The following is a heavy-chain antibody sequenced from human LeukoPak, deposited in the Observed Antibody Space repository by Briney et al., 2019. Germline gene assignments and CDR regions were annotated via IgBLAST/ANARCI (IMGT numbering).Heavy chain of an antibody. CDR1: GGTFSSYA. CDR3: ASALRYFDWSRDY. V-gene: IGHV1-69*05. J-gene: IGHJ4*02. D-gene: IGHD3-9*01. CDR2: IIPIFGTA. Sequence: SVEVSCKASGGTFSSYAISWVRQAPGQGLEWMGGIIPIFGTANYAQKFQGRVTITTDESTSTAYMELSSLRSEDTAVYYCASALRYFDWSRDYWGQGTLVTVSS.